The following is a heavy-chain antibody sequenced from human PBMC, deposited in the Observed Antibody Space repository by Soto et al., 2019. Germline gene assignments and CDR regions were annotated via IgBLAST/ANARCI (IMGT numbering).Heavy chain of an antibody. V-gene: IGHV3-23*01. CDR3: ARNYDFWSGYTPAYYYYGMDV. Sequence: GGSLRLSCAASGFTFSGYAMSWVRQAPGKGLEWVSAISGSGGSTYYADSVKGRFTISRDNSKNTLYLQMNSLRAEDTAVYYCARNYDFWSGYTPAYYYYGMDVWGQGTTVTVSS. J-gene: IGHJ6*02. D-gene: IGHD3-3*01. CDR2: ISGSGGST. CDR1: GFTFSGYA.